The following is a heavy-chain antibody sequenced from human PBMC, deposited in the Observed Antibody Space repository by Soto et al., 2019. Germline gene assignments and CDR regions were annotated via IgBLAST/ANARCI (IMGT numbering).Heavy chain of an antibody. CDR1: GFSFSSYA. J-gene: IGHJ4*02. CDR3: AKADASRYNSLLFDY. D-gene: IGHD1-20*01. V-gene: IGHV3-23*01. CDR2: ISGSGADT. Sequence: EVQLLESGGGLVQPGGSLRLSCAATGFSFSSYAMTWVRQAPGKGLEWVSAISGSGADTYYADSVKGRFTISRDNSKNTVYGQMKRLGADDTAIYYRAKADASRYNSLLFDYWGQGTLVTVSS.